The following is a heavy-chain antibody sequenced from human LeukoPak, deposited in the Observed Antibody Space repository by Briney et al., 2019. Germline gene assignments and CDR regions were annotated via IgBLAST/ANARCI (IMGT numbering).Heavy chain of an antibody. CDR2: IYYSGST. Sequence: PSETLSLTCTVSGGSISSSSYYWGWIRQPPGKGLEWIGSIYYSGSTYYNPSLKSRVTISVDTSKNQFSLKLSSVTAADTAVYYCARGSPEVGYNYWGQGTLVTVSS. J-gene: IGHJ4*02. D-gene: IGHD5-24*01. CDR3: ARGSPEVGYNY. V-gene: IGHV4-39*01. CDR1: GGSISSSSYY.